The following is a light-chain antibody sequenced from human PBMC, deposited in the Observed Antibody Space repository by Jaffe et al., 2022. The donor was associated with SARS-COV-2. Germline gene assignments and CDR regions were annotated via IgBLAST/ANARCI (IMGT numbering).Light chain of an antibody. CDR1: SSDIGGYTY. CDR2: EVS. Sequence: QSALTQPPSASGSPGQSVTISCTGTSSDIGGYTYVSWYQQHPGKAPKLMIYEVSKRPSGVPDRFSGSKSGNTASLTVSGVQAEDEADYYCCSYAGSHTYVFGTATKVTVL. CDR3: CSYAGSHTYV. J-gene: IGLJ1*01. V-gene: IGLV2-8*01.